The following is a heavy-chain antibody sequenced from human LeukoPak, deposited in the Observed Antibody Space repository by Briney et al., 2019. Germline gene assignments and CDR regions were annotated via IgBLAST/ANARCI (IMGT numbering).Heavy chain of an antibody. J-gene: IGHJ3*02. Sequence: TGGSLRLSCAASGFTFSSFSMNWVRQAPGKGLEWVSSISSTGGTTYYADSVKGRFTISRDNSKNTQYLQMNSLRADDTAVYYCAKGIVVVVAMNAFDIWGQGTMVTVSS. CDR2: ISSTGGTT. V-gene: IGHV3-23*01. D-gene: IGHD2-15*01. CDR3: AKGIVVVVAMNAFDI. CDR1: GFTFSSFS.